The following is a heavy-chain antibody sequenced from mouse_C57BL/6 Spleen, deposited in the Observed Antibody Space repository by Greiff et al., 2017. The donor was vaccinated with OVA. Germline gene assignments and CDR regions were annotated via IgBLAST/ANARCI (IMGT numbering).Heavy chain of an antibody. CDR3: ARRNYWYFDV. J-gene: IGHJ1*03. Sequence: QVQLQQPGAELVKPGASVKLSCKASGYTFTSSWMRWVKQRPGRGLRWIGEIDPSDSYTNYNQKFKGKATVTVDTSSSTAYMQLSSLTSEDSAVYYCARRNYWYFDVWGTGTTVTVSS. CDR2: IDPSDSYT. CDR1: GYTFTSSW. V-gene: IGHV1-50*01.